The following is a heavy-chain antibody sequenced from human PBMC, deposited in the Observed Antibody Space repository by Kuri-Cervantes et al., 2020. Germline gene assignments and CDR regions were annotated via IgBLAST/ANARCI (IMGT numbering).Heavy chain of an antibody. Sequence: GESLKISCAASGFTFSTYGMSWVRQAPGKGLEWVSGISGSGGSYYADSVKGRFTISRDNSKNTFYLHMNSLRAEDTAVYYCAKGSSGSYWTVDSWGQGTLVTVSS. J-gene: IGHJ4*02. CDR3: AKGSSGSYWTVDS. CDR1: GFTFSTYG. CDR2: ISGSGGS. V-gene: IGHV3-23*01. D-gene: IGHD1-26*01.